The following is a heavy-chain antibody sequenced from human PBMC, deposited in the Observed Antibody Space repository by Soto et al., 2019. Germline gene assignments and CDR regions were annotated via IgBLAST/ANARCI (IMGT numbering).Heavy chain of an antibody. V-gene: IGHV3-53*05. J-gene: IGHJ4*02. CDR3: ARDHDSGGYSFDY. D-gene: IGHD3-22*01. CDR1: GFTVSSNY. Sequence: PGGSLRLSCAASGFTVSSNYMSWVRQAPGKGLEWVSVIYYGGTTHYADSVKGRFTISRDNSKNTLYLQMDSLRVEDTAVYYCARDHDSGGYSFDYWGQGTLVTVSS. CDR2: IYYGGTT.